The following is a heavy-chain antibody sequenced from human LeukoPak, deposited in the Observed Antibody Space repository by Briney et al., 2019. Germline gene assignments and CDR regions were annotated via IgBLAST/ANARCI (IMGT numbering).Heavy chain of an antibody. CDR3: AKSTVRRNYYRSGSNFDY. V-gene: IGHV3-23*01. CDR2: ISGSGGST. CDR1: GFTFSSYA. J-gene: IGHJ4*02. D-gene: IGHD3-10*01. Sequence: AGGSLRLSCAASGFTFSSYAMSWVRQAPGKGLEWVSAISGSGGSTYYADSVKGRFTISRDNSKNTLYLQMNSLRAEDTAVYYCAKSTVRRNYYRSGSNFDYWGQGTLVTVSS.